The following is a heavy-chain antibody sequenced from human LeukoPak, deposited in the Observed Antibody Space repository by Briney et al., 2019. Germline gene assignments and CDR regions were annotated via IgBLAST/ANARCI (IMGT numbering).Heavy chain of an antibody. CDR3: ARHYGGNSVTAGFQY. V-gene: IGHV1-69*04. D-gene: IGHD4-23*01. J-gene: IGHJ1*01. CDR2: IIPILAIT. CDR1: GGTFSSYA. Sequence: SVKVSCTASGGTFSSYAISWVRQASGHGLEWIGRIIPILAITHYAQRFEGRVTITADESATTAYMELSSLTSEDTALYFCARHYGGNSVTAGFQYWGQGTLVTVSS.